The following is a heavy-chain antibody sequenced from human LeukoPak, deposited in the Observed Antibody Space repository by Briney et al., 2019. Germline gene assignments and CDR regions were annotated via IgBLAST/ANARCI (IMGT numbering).Heavy chain of an antibody. CDR2: IYSGGNT. CDR1: GFTVSSNY. V-gene: IGHV3-53*01. D-gene: IGHD1-20*01. J-gene: IGHJ4*02. CDR3: ARGYNWNDY. Sequence: LPGGSPRLSCAASGFTVSSNYMSWVRQAPGKGLEWVSVIYSGGNTYYADSVKGRFTISRDNSKNTLYLQMNSLRAEDTAVYYCARGYNWNDYWGQGTLVTVSS.